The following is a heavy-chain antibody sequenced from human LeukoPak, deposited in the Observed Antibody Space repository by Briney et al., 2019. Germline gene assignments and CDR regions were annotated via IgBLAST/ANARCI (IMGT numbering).Heavy chain of an antibody. J-gene: IGHJ6*03. V-gene: IGHV1-2*02. Sequence: ASVKVSCKASGYTFSGYYMHWVRQAPGQGLESMGWINSNSGARNYAPKFQGRVTMTRDTSISTAYMELSRLRSDDTAVYYCARYSYYYYYMDVWGKGTTVTVSS. CDR2: INSNSGAR. CDR3: ARYSYYYYYMDV. CDR1: GYTFSGYY.